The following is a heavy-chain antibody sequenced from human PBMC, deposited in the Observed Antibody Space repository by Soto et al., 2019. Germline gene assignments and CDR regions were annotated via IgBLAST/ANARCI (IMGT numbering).Heavy chain of an antibody. V-gene: IGHV4-59*01. CDR2: IYYSGST. CDR3: ARALPGPHAFDL. D-gene: IGHD7-27*01. J-gene: IGHJ3*01. Sequence: SATLSVTCTVSGGSISSYYWSWIRQPPGKGLEWIGYIYYSGSTNYNPSLKSRVTISVDTSKNQFSLKLSSVTAADTAVYYCARALPGPHAFDLWGQGTMVTVS. CDR1: GGSISSYY.